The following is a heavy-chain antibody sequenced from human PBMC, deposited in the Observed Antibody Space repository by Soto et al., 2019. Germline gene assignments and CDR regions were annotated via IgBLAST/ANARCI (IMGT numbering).Heavy chain of an antibody. Sequence: GGSLRLSCAASGFTFSSYAMSWVRQAPGKGLEWVANIREGGSDKYYVDSVKGRFTISRDNAKNSLYLQMNSLRAEDTAVYYCARELPVVALIPDWFDPWGQGTLVTVSS. D-gene: IGHD2-15*01. CDR3: ARELPVVALIPDWFDP. V-gene: IGHV3-7*01. J-gene: IGHJ5*02. CDR1: GFTFSSYA. CDR2: IREGGSDK.